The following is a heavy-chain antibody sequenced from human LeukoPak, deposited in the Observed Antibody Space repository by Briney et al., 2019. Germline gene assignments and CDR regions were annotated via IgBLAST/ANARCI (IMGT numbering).Heavy chain of an antibody. Sequence: SQTLSLTCTVSGGSISSGGYYWSWIRQHPGKGLEWIGYIYYSGSTYYNPSLKSRVTISVDTSKNQFSLKLSSVTAADTAVYYCARVPSMRYCSGGSCYNNWFDPWGQGTLVTVSS. J-gene: IGHJ5*02. CDR3: ARVPSMRYCSGGSCYNNWFDP. V-gene: IGHV4-31*03. D-gene: IGHD2-15*01. CDR1: GGSISSGGYY. CDR2: IYYSGST.